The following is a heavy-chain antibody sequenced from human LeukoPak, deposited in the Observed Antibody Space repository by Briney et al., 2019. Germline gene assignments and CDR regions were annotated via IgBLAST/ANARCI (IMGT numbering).Heavy chain of an antibody. J-gene: IGHJ3*02. CDR1: GFNVTTNY. CDR2: IYSGGTT. V-gene: IGHV3-53*01. Sequence: GGSLRLSCAASGFNVTTNYMSWVRQAPGKGLEWVSVIYSGGTTYYADSVKGRFTISRDNSKNTLYLQMNSLRAEDTAVYYCARAGRCSSTSCRGAFDIWGQGTMVTVSS. D-gene: IGHD2-2*01. CDR3: ARAGRCSSTSCRGAFDI.